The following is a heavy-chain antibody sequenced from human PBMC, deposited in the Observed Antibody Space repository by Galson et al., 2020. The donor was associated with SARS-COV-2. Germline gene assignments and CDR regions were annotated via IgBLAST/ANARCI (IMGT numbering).Heavy chain of an antibody. D-gene: IGHD3-16*01. CDR3: ARDWGSWGIFDL. Sequence: ETSVTLSLTCTVSGASVNDHYWVWIRQSAGKRMQWIGRVSTSGMTNYNPSLKSRITLSTDMSKNQFFLNMKSVTAADTAIYYCARDWGSWGIFDLWGQGILVTVSS. CDR1: GASVNDHY. V-gene: IGHV4-4*07. CDR2: VSTSGMT. J-gene: IGHJ4*02.